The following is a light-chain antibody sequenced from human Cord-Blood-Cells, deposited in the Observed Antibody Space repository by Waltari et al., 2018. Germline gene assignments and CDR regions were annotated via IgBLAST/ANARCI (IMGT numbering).Light chain of an antibody. Sequence: IVMTKSPATLSVSPGERATLSCRASQSVSSNLAWYQQKPGQAPRLLIYGASTRATGIPARFSGSGSGTDFTLTISSLQSEDFAVYYCQQYNNWPRTFGQGTKVEIK. CDR1: QSVSSN. CDR2: GAS. CDR3: QQYNNWPRT. J-gene: IGKJ1*01. V-gene: IGKV3-15*01.